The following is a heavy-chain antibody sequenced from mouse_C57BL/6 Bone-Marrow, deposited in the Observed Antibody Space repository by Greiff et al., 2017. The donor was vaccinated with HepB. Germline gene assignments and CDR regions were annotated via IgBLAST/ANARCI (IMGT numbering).Heavy chain of an antibody. V-gene: IGHV5-6*02. J-gene: IGHJ2*01. CDR2: ISSGGSYT. Sequence: EVKLVESGGDLVKPGGSLKLSCAASGFTFSSYGMSWVRQTPDKRLEWVATISSGGSYTYYPDSVKGRFTISRDNAKNTLYLQMSSLKSEDTAMYYCARSTVVDYWGQGTTLTVSS. CDR1: GFTFSSYG. CDR3: ARSTVVDY. D-gene: IGHD1-1*01.